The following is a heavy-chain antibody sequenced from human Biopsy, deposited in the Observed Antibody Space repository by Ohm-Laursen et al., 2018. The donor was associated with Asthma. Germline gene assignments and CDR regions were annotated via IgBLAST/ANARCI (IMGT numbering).Heavy chain of an antibody. Sequence: SETLSLTWTVSGGSINNFYWSWIRQPPGKGLESIRHVYYSGSTNYNPSLKSRVTISIDASKNQFSLKLTSVTAADTAVYYCARGVDRVTGLLDHFDSWGQGTLVTVSS. CDR2: VYYSGST. D-gene: IGHD2-21*02. CDR3: ARGVDRVTGLLDHFDS. CDR1: GGSINNFY. J-gene: IGHJ4*02. V-gene: IGHV4-59*01.